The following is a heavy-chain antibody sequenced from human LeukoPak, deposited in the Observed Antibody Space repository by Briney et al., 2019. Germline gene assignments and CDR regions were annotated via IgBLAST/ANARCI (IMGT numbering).Heavy chain of an antibody. CDR2: FDPEDGET. J-gene: IGHJ3*02. CDR1: GYTFTSYG. CDR3: AIRYCSSTSCYSTAFDI. Sequence: ASVKVSCKASGYTFTSYGISWVRQAPGKGLEWMGGFDPEDGETIYAQKFQGRVTMTEDTSTDTAYMELSSLRSEDTAVYYCAIRYCSSTSCYSTAFDIWGQGTMVTVSS. V-gene: IGHV1-24*01. D-gene: IGHD2-2*01.